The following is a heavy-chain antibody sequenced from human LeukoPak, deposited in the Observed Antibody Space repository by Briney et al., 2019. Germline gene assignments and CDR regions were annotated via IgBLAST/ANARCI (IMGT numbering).Heavy chain of an antibody. J-gene: IGHJ3*02. V-gene: IGHV4-30-2*01. CDR3: ARAKSDYDILTGYQPLDAAFDI. Sequence: PSETLSLTCAVSGGSISSGGYSWSWIRQPPGKGLEWIGYIYHSGSTYYNPSLKSRVTISVDRSKNQFSLKLSSVTAADTAVYYCARAKSDYDILTGYQPLDAAFDIWGQGTMVTVSS. D-gene: IGHD3-9*01. CDR2: IYHSGST. CDR1: GGSISSGGYS.